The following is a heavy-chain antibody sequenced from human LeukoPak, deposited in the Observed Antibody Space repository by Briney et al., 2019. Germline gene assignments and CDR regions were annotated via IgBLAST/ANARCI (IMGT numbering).Heavy chain of an antibody. Sequence: GRSLRLSCAASGFTFSSYAMHWVRQAPGKGLEWVAVISYDGSNKYYADSVKGRFTISRDNSKNTLYLQMNSLRAEDTAVYYCAKDPPVYIVGAWDYWGQGTLVTVSS. V-gene: IGHV3-30*04. D-gene: IGHD1-26*01. CDR1: GFTFSSYA. CDR2: ISYDGSNK. J-gene: IGHJ4*02. CDR3: AKDPPVYIVGAWDY.